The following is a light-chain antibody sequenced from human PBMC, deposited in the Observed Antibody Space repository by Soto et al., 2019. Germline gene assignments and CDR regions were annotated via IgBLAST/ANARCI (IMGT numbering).Light chain of an antibody. CDR1: QSLLHSDGYNY. J-gene: IGKJ3*01. CDR2: LGS. CDR3: MQVLQIPVT. V-gene: IGKV2-28*01. Sequence: DIVVTQSPLSLPVTPGEPASISCRSSQSLLHSDGYNYLDWYLQKPGQSPQLLIQLGSMRASGVPDRVSGSGSGTDFTLKISRVEAEDVGVYYCMQVLQIPVTFGPGTKVDI.